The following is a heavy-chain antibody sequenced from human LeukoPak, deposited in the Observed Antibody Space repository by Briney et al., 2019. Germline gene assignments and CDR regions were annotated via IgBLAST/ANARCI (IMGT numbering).Heavy chain of an antibody. Sequence: GESLKISCKGSGYSFTTYWIGWVRQMPGKGLEWMGIIYPDDSDTRYSPSFQGQVTMSADKSISTAYLQWSSLKASDTAMYYCARQGKAASGSFDYWGPGTRVTVSS. CDR1: GYSFTTYW. J-gene: IGHJ4*02. V-gene: IGHV5-51*01. CDR2: IYPDDSDT. D-gene: IGHD6-13*01. CDR3: ARQGKAASGSFDY.